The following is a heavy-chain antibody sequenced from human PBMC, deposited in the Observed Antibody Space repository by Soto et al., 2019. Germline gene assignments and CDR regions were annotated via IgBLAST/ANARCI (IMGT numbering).Heavy chain of an antibody. Sequence: KPSETLSLTCAVYGGSFSGYYWSWIRQPPGKGLEWIGEINHSGSTNYNPSLKSRVTISVDTSKNQFSLKLSSVTAADTAVYYCARFRPLVVTSYGMDVWGQGTTVTVSS. V-gene: IGHV4-34*01. CDR3: ARFRPLVVTSYGMDV. CDR2: INHSGST. J-gene: IGHJ6*02. D-gene: IGHD3-22*01. CDR1: GGSFSGYY.